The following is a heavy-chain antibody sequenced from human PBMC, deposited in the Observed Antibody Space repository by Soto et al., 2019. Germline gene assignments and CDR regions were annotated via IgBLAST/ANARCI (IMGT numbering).Heavy chain of an antibody. Sequence: PSDTLSLTXTVSGASVSSGSDYWNWFRQPPGERPEWIGYISHSGVTNYNPSLKSRLTISLDTAKDQVLLRLTSVAATDEAVYYCVRESRRFRGGKDVWGQGTTVNVYS. CDR1: GASVSSGSDY. J-gene: IGHJ6*02. CDR2: ISHSGVT. CDR3: VRESRRFRGGKDV. V-gene: IGHV4-61*01. D-gene: IGHD3-3*01.